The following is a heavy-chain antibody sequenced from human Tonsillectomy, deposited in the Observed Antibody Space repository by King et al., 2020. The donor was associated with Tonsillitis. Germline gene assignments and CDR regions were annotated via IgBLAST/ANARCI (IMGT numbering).Heavy chain of an antibody. Sequence: VQLVESGGGLVQPGGSLRLSCAASGFTFSSFAMSWVRQAPGKGLEWVSAISSSGGSTFYADSVKGRFTISRDNSKNTLYLQMNSLRAEDTAVYYCARDPDYFDSSGYYRYFALWGQGTLVTVSS. CDR2: ISSSGGST. V-gene: IGHV3-23*04. CDR1: GFTFSSFA. CDR3: ARDPDYFDSSGYYRYFAL. D-gene: IGHD3-22*01. J-gene: IGHJ4*02.